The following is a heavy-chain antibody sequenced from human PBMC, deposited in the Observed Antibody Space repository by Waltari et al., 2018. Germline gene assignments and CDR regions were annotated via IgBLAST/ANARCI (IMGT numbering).Heavy chain of an antibody. V-gene: IGHV4-34*01. CDR1: GGSFRGYS. CDR3: ARGRNYTGHLPDY. CDR2: INQSGST. Sequence: QVLLQQWGAGLLKPSETLSLTCAVYGGSFRGYSWTWIRQPPGKGLEWIGEINQSGSTNYNPSLKSRVTMSVDTSKNQFSLNLSSVTAADTAVYYSARGRNYTGHLPDYWGQGNMVTVSS. J-gene: IGHJ4*02. D-gene: IGHD1-7*01.